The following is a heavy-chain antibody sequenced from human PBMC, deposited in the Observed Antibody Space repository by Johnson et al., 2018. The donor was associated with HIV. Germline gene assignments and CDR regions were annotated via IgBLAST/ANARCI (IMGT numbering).Heavy chain of an antibody. D-gene: IGHD6-19*01. CDR3: ARDRWLGYAFDI. CDR2: ISWNSGSI. Sequence: VQLVEFGGGLVQPGRSLRLSCAASGFTFDDYAMHWVRQAPGKGLEWVSGISWNSGSIGYADSVKGRFTISRDNAKNSLYLQMNSLRAEDTALYYCARDRWLGYAFDIWGQGTMVTVSS. CDR1: GFTFDDYA. J-gene: IGHJ3*02. V-gene: IGHV3-9*01.